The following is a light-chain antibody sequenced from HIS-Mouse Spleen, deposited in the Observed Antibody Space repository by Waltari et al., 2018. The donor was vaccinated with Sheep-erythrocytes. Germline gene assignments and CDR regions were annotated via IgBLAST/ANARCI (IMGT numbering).Light chain of an antibody. CDR1: SSDVCGYTY. CDR3: CSYAGSYTLV. V-gene: IGLV2-11*01. J-gene: IGLJ3*02. Sequence: QSALTQPRSVSGSPGQSVPISCPGTSSDVCGYTYVPWYQQHPGKAPKLMIYDVSKRPSGVPDRFSGSKSGNTASLTISGLQAEDEADYYCCSYAGSYTLVFGGGTKLTVL. CDR2: DVS.